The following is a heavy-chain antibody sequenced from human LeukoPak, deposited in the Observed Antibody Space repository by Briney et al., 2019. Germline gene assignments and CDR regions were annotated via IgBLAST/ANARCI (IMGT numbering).Heavy chain of an antibody. CDR2: ISNDGGNK. Sequence: GGSLRLSCAASGFTLSSYAMHWVRQAPGKGLEWVAVISNDGGNKYYVDSVKGRFTISRDNSKNTLYLQMNSLRDEDTAVYYCARGGGIAARQNRYFDYWGQGTLVTVSS. V-gene: IGHV3-30-3*01. J-gene: IGHJ4*02. CDR3: ARGGGIAARQNRYFDY. D-gene: IGHD6-6*01. CDR1: GFTLSSYA.